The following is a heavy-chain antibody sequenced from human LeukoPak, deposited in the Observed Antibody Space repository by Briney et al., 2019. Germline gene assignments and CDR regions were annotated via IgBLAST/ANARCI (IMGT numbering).Heavy chain of an antibody. V-gene: IGHV3-48*04. CDR1: GFTFSSYS. D-gene: IGHD3-9*01. CDR2: ISSSSSNI. Sequence: PGGSLRLFCAASGFTFSSYSMNWVRQAPGKGLEWVSYISSSSSNIYYADSVKGRFTISRDNAKNSLYLQMNSLRAEDTAVYYCARASHYDILTCYYNVNWFDPWGQGTLVTVSS. CDR3: ARASHYDILTCYYNVNWFDP. J-gene: IGHJ5*02.